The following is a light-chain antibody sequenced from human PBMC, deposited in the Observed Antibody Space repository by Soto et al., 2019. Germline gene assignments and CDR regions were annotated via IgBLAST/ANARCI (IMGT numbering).Light chain of an antibody. CDR3: QQYDSYPRT. CDR1: QSVSSW. Sequence: DIQMTQSPSPLSASVGDRVTITCRASQSVSSWLAWYQQKPGKAHKLLIYKASGLESGVPSRFSGSGSGTEFTLTISSLQPDDFATYYCQQYDSYPRTVGQGTKVEIK. J-gene: IGKJ1*01. V-gene: IGKV1-5*03. CDR2: KAS.